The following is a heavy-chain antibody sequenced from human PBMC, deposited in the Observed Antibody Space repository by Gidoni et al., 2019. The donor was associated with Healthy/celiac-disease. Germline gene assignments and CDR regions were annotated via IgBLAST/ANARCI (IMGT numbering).Heavy chain of an antibody. CDR3: VKGSTGYSSSWYSGYFDY. J-gene: IGHJ4*02. Sequence: EVQLLESGGGLVQPGGSLRLPGAASGFRFSSYALSWVRQAPGKGLECVSAISGSCGRTYYADSVKGRFTISRDNSKNTLYLQMNSLRAEDTAVYYCVKGSTGYSSSWYSGYFDYWGQGTLVTVSS. V-gene: IGHV3-23*01. CDR1: GFRFSSYA. CDR2: ISGSCGRT. D-gene: IGHD6-13*01.